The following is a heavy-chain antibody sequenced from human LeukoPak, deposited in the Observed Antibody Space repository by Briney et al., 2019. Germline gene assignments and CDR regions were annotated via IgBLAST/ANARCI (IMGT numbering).Heavy chain of an antibody. CDR2: ISDSGST. D-gene: IGHD2-2*03. J-gene: IGHJ5*02. CDR1: GFTFSSYW. V-gene: IGHV3-23*01. CDR3: AKTISGYCSRTSCLNWFDP. Sequence: GGSLRLSCAASGFTFSSYWMHWVRQAPGKGLEWVSTISDSGSTYYPDSVKGRFTISRDNAKNTVYLQMNSLRAEDTAVYFCAKTISGYCSRTSCLNWFDPWGQGTLVTVSS.